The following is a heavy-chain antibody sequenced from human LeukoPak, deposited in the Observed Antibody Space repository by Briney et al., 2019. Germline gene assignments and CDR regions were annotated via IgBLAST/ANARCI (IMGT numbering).Heavy chain of an antibody. J-gene: IGHJ3*02. CDR1: GYTFTGYY. V-gene: IGHV1-2*02. Sequence: ASVKVSCKASGYTFTGYYMHWVRQAPGQGLEWMGWINPNSGGTNYAREFQGRVTMTRDTSISTAYMELSRLRSDDTAVYYCAKLLGYCSGGNCYKAFDIWGQGTMVTVSS. D-gene: IGHD2-15*01. CDR3: AKLLGYCSGGNCYKAFDI. CDR2: INPNSGGT.